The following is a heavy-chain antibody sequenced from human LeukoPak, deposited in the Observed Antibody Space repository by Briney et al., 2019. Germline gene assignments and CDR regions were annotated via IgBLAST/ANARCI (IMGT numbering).Heavy chain of an antibody. CDR1: GFTFTSYD. CDR2: MNPNSGNT. D-gene: IGHD5-12*01. Sequence: GASVKVSCKASGFTFTSYDINWARQATGQGLEWMGWMNPNSGNTGYAQKFQGRVTITRNTSISTAYMELSSLRSEDTAVYYCARAPKWQGYYYYMDVWGKGTTVTVSS. CDR3: ARAPKWQGYYYYMDV. J-gene: IGHJ6*03. V-gene: IGHV1-8*03.